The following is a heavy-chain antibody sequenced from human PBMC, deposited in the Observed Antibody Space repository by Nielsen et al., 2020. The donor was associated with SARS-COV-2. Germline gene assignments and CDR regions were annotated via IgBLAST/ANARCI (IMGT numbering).Heavy chain of an antibody. V-gene: IGHV3-20*04. CDR1: GFTFDDYG. D-gene: IGHD1-26*01. CDR3: ARTRLFKWELPDFDY. CDR2: INWNGGST. J-gene: IGHJ4*02. Sequence: GGSLRLSCAASGFTFDDYGMSWVRQAPGKGLEWVSGINWNGGSTGYADSVKGRFTISRDNAKNSLYLQMNSLRAEDTALYYCARTRLFKWELPDFDYWGQGTLVTVSS.